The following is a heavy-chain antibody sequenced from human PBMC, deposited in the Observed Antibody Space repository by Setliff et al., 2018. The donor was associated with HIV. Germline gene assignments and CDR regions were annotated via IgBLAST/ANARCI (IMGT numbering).Heavy chain of an antibody. Sequence: GGSLRLSCAASGFSFRSYAMSWVRQAPGKGLEWVSGISGSAGTTYYADSVRGRFTISRDNSKNTLYLQMNSLRSEDTAVYFCAKSFNSGPTNWNIDVWGTGTTVTVSS. V-gene: IGHV3-23*01. CDR1: GFSFRSYA. CDR3: AKSFNSGPTNWNIDV. CDR2: ISGSAGTT. D-gene: IGHD1-20*01. J-gene: IGHJ6*03.